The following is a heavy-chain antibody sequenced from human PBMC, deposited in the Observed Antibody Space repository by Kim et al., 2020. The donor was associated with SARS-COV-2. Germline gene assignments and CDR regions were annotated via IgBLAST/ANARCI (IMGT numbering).Heavy chain of an antibody. V-gene: IGHV3-9*01. J-gene: IGHJ4*02. CDR3: AKDTGYSSGGIDY. D-gene: IGHD6-19*01. Sequence: ADSVTGRFTISRDNATNSLYLQMNSLRAEDTALYYCAKDTGYSSGGIDYWGQGTLVTVSS.